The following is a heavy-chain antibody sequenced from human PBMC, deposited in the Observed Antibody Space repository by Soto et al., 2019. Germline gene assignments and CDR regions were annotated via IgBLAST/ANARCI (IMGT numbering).Heavy chain of an antibody. Sequence: QVQLQESGPGLVKPSETLSLTCTVSGGSMTGYFWSWIRQPAGKALEWIGHVYNSGNTDYNPSLGSRITMGVDTSKRQFSLKVKSVTAADTAVYYCARTHWVSGTEYWGQGILVTVSS. CDR2: VYNSGNT. J-gene: IGHJ4*02. D-gene: IGHD6-19*01. CDR1: GGSMTGYF. V-gene: IGHV4-4*07. CDR3: ARTHWVSGTEY.